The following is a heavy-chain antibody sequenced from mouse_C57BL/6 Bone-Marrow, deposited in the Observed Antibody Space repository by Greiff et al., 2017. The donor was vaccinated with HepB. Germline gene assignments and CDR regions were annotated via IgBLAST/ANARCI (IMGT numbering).Heavy chain of an antibody. Sequence: QVQLQQSGPELVKPGASVKISCKASGYAFSSSWMNWVKQRPGKGLEWIGRIYPGDGDTNYNGKFKGKATLTADKSSSTAYMQLSSLTSEDSAVYFCARSGYDYDRGAWFAYWGQGTLVTVSA. J-gene: IGHJ3*01. D-gene: IGHD2-4*01. CDR1: GYAFSSSW. CDR2: IYPGDGDT. V-gene: IGHV1-82*01. CDR3: ARSGYDYDRGAWFAY.